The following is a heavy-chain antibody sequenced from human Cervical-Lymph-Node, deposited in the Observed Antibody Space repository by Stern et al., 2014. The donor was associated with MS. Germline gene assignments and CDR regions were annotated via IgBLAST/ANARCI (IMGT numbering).Heavy chain of an antibody. Sequence: VQLVQSGAEVREPGESLKISCHGSGYNFATYWIGWVRQMPGKGLEWMGIIYPGDSDTRYSPSFQGQVTISADKSISPAYLQWRTLKASDTAIYYCARRSLGPPDTAMAYYYGMDVWGQGTTVTVSS. CDR3: ARRSLGPPDTAMAYYYGMDV. CDR1: GYNFATYW. D-gene: IGHD5-18*01. J-gene: IGHJ6*02. CDR2: IYPGDSDT. V-gene: IGHV5-51*01.